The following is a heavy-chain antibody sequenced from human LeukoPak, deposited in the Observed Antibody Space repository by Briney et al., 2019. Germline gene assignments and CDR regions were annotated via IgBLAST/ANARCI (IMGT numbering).Heavy chain of an antibody. CDR1: GFPFSTYA. D-gene: IGHD4-17*01. CDR3: AKDVYGDYGGLDY. V-gene: IGHV3-23*01. CDR2: IRGSDGST. Sequence: GGSLRLSCAASGFPFSTYAMSWIRQAPGKGLEWVSSIRGSDGSTYYADSVKGRFAISRDNSKNTLYLQMNSLRAEDTAVYYCAKDVYGDYGGLDYWGQGTLVTVSS. J-gene: IGHJ4*02.